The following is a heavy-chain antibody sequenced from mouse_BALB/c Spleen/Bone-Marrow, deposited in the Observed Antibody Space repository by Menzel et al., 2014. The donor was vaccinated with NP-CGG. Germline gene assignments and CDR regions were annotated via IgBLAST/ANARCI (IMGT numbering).Heavy chain of an antibody. J-gene: IGHJ2*01. CDR2: INSNGGST. D-gene: IGHD2-4*01. CDR3: ARDYDYDD. Sequence: EVKLMESGGGLVQPGVSLKLSCAASGFTFSSYGMSWVRQTPDKRLELVATINSNGGSTYYPDSVKGRFTISRDNAKNTLYLQMSSLKAEDTAMYYCARDYDYDDWGQGTTLTVSS. CDR1: GFTFSSYG. V-gene: IGHV5-6-3*01.